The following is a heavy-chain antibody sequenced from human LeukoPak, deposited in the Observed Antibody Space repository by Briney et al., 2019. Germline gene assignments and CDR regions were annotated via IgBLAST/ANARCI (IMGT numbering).Heavy chain of an antibody. D-gene: IGHD5-24*01. CDR2: IYYSGST. CDR1: GGSISSSSYY. CDR3: VRPDNYSFDF. Sequence: SETLSLTCTVSGGSISSSSYYWGWIRQPPGKGLEWIGSIYYSGSTYYNPSLKSRVTISADTSKNQFYLNLTSVTATDTAVYYCVRPDNYSFDFWGPGTMVTVSS. J-gene: IGHJ3*01. V-gene: IGHV4-39*01.